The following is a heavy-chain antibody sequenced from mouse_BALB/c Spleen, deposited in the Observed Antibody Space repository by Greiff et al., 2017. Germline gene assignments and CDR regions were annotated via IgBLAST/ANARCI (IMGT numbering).Heavy chain of an antibody. D-gene: IGHD1-2*01. CDR2: ISSGGST. CDR1: GFTFSSYA. J-gene: IGHJ2*01. CDR3: ARHYYGYFDY. Sequence: EVQGVESGGGLVKPGGSLKLSCAASGFTFSSYAMSWVRQTPEKRLEWVASISSGGSTYYPDSVKGRFTISRDNARNILYLQMSSLRSEDTAMYYCARHYYGYFDYWGQGTTLTVSS. V-gene: IGHV5-6-5*01.